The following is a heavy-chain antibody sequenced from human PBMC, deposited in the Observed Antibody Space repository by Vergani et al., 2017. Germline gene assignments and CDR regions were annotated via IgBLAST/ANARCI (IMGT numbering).Heavy chain of an antibody. CDR1: SHTFQTYG. J-gene: IGHJ3*01. CDR2: IRPYTGHT. D-gene: IGHD1-1*01. CDR3: ARVAPSNSEVTPTAFDV. Sequence: QVQLVQSGAELKKPGASVSVSCKGSSHTFQTYGISWVRQAPGKGLEWMAWIRPYTGHTIHAQKFQDRVTMTADTATTTAYMGLRRLGADDTAVYVCARVAPSNSEVTPTAFDVWGQGTMVTVSS. V-gene: IGHV1-18*01.